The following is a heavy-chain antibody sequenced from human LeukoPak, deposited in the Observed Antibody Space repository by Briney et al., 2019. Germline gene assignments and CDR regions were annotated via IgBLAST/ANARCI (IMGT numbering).Heavy chain of an antibody. CDR3: TRGPGGRGFDY. V-gene: IGHV3-43*02. CDR2: ITGDGGTT. Sequence: GGSLRLSCAASGFTFYDYAVYWVRQAPGKGVECVSFITGDGGTTYYADSVKGRFTTSRGNSKNSLFLEMNSLRTEDTALYYCTRGPGGRGFDYWGHGTLVTVSS. CDR1: GFTFYDYA. D-gene: IGHD3-10*01. J-gene: IGHJ4*01.